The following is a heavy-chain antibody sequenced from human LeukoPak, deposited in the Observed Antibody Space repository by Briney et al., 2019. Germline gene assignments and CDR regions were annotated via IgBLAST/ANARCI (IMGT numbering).Heavy chain of an antibody. V-gene: IGHV4-61*02. CDR2: IYTSGSA. J-gene: IGHJ4*02. CDR1: GGSISSGSYY. Sequence: PSETLSLTCTVSGGSISSGSYYWSWIRQPAGKGLEWIGRIYTSGSATYNPSLKSRVTISIDKSKNQLSLNLTSVTAADTAVYYCARDRSFGGNSLGYWGQGTLVSVSS. CDR3: ARDRSFGGNSLGY. D-gene: IGHD4-23*01.